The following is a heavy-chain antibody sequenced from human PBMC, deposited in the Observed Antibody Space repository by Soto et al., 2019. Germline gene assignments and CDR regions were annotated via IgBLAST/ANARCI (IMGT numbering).Heavy chain of an antibody. J-gene: IGHJ2*01. V-gene: IGHV3-23*01. CDR2: IHGGGGAT. CDR3: AKFEGLPLEYWYLDF. CDR1: GFTFSAYA. D-gene: IGHD1-1*01. Sequence: EVQLLESGGGLVQPGGSLRLSCAASGFTFSAYAMGWVRQAPGKGLEWDSTIHGGGGATHYADSVKGRFTISRDDSKHALYARMNSLRAEDTAVYYCAKFEGLPLEYWYLDFWGCGTLVTVSS.